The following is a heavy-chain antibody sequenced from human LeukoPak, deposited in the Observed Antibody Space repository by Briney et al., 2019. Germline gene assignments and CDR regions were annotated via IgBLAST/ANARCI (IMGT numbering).Heavy chain of an antibody. D-gene: IGHD3-10*01. Sequence: SQTLSLTCAISGDSVSSNSAAWNWIRQSPSRGLEWLGRTYYRSKWYNDYAVSVKSRITINPDTSKNQFSLQLNSVTPEDTAVYYCARGTIWFGDLYYYYGMDVWGKGTTVTVSS. CDR1: GDSVSSNSAA. CDR2: TYYRSKWYN. J-gene: IGHJ6*04. V-gene: IGHV6-1*01. CDR3: ARGTIWFGDLYYYYGMDV.